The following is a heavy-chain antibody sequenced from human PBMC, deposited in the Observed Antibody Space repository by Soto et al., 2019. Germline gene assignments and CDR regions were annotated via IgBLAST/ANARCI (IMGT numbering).Heavy chain of an antibody. CDR3: ATAHPRGPDY. V-gene: IGHV3-15*01. D-gene: IGHD5-12*01. Sequence: EVQLVESGGGLVQPGGSLRLSCAASGFTFSNAWMNWVRQAPGKGLEWVGLIKSKTDGGTIDYPAPVRGRFIISRDDSTNTLYLQMNSLKTEDTAVYYCATAHPRGPDYWGQGTLVTVSS. J-gene: IGHJ4*02. CDR1: GFTFSNAW. CDR2: IKSKTDGGTI.